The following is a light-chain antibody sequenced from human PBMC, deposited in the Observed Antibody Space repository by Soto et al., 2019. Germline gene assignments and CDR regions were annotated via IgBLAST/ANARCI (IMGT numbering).Light chain of an antibody. CDR1: SSDIGGYDY. Sequence: QSALTQPASVSGSPGQSITISCTGTSSDIGGYDYVSWYQQHPGKAPKLVIYAVSNRPSGVSNRFSGSKSGNTASLTISGLQAEDEADYYCNSYTSITTLGIFGGGTQLPVL. CDR2: AVS. V-gene: IGLV2-14*01. J-gene: IGLJ2*01. CDR3: NSYTSITTLGI.